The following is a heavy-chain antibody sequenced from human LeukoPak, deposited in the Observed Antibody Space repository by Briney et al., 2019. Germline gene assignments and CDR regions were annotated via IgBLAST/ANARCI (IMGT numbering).Heavy chain of an antibody. CDR2: ISSSSSYI. CDR1: GFTFSIYE. D-gene: IGHD6-13*01. J-gene: IGHJ4*02. Sequence: GGSLRLSCAASGFTFSIYEMNWVRQAPGKGLEWVSSISSSSSYIYYADSVKGRFTISRDNAKNSLYLQMNSLRAEDTAVYYCARPAAAGGDYWGQGTLVTVSS. CDR3: ARPAAAGGDY. V-gene: IGHV3-21*01.